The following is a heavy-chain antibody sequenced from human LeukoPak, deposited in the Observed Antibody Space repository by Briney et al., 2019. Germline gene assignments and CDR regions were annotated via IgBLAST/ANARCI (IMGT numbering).Heavy chain of an antibody. CDR2: INPNTGGT. CDR3: ARERASSISCLSY. D-gene: IGHD2-2*01. J-gene: IGHJ4*02. CDR1: GYTFTGYY. V-gene: IGHV1-2*02. Sequence: ASVKVSCKASGYTFTGYYMHWVRQAPGQGLEWMGWINPNTGGTNYAQKFQGRVAMTRDTSISTAYMELSRPRSDDTAMYYCARERASSISCLSYWGQGTLVTVSS.